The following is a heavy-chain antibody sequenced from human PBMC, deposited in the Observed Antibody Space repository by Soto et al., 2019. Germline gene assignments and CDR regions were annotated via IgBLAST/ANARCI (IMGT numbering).Heavy chain of an antibody. CDR3: ARRITVVATTSFDI. CDR2: IYYDGST. J-gene: IGHJ3*02. V-gene: IGHV4-59*08. D-gene: IGHD1-1*01. Sequence: SETVSLTCTVSGGCIRNIYWSWIRQSPGKGLEWIGYIYYDGSTNYNPSLRSRVTMSVDTSKRQVYLKLTSVAAADTAVYYCARRITVVATTSFDIWGQGTMVT. CDR1: GGCIRNIY.